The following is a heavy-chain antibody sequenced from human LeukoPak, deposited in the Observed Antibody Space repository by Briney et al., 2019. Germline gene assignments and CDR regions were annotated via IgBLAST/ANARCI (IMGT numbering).Heavy chain of an antibody. CDR3: ARGRLEAMWELLPYDAFDI. Sequence: SETLSLTCSVSGGAISSYIWTWIRQPPGKGLEWIGHIYDSADYNPSLKSRVTISVDTSKNQFSLRLNSVTAADTAVFYCARGRLEAMWELLPYDAFDIWGQGTMVTVSS. CDR1: GGAISSYI. V-gene: IGHV4-59*01. CDR2: IYDSA. D-gene: IGHD1-26*01. J-gene: IGHJ3*02.